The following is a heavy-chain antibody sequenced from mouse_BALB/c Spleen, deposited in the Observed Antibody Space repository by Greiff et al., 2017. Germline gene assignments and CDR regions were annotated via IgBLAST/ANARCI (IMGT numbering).Heavy chain of an antibody. Sequence: DVQLVESGGGLVQPGGSLKLSCAASGFTFSSYTMSWVRQTPEKRLEWVAYISNGGGSTYYPDTVKGRFTISRDNAKNTLYLQMSSLKSEDTAMYYCARHEARYDYFDYWGQGTTLTVSS. CDR2: ISNGGGST. CDR3: ARHEARYDYFDY. V-gene: IGHV5-12-2*01. CDR1: GFTFSSYT. D-gene: IGHD2-14*01. J-gene: IGHJ2*01.